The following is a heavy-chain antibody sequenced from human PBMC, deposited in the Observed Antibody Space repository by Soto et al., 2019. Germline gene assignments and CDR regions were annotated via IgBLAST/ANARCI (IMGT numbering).Heavy chain of an antibody. J-gene: IGHJ6*02. CDR2: INTGNGNP. CDR3: ARGERLYFLYYGMDV. Sequence: ASLQGTCRASGYNYTTYAIVCVRQAPGQRPEWMGWINTGNGNPKYSPKFQGRVTITRDTSASTAYMELSSLKSEDTAVYYCARGERLYFLYYGMDVWGQGSTVTVSS. CDR1: GYNYTTYA. D-gene: IGHD2-2*02. V-gene: IGHV1-3*04.